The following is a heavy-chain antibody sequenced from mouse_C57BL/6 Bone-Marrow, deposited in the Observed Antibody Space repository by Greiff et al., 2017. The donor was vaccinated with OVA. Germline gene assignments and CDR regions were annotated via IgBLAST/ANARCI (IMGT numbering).Heavy chain of an antibody. CDR1: GYTFTSYW. CDR3: ASNYYGSSEYFDV. Sequence: QVQLQQPGAELVKPGASVKLSCKASGYTFTSYWMHWVKQRPGRGLEWIGRIDPNRGGTKYNEKFKSKATLTVDKPSSTAYMQLSSLTSEDSAVYYCASNYYGSSEYFDVWGTGTTVTVSS. D-gene: IGHD1-1*01. CDR2: IDPNRGGT. J-gene: IGHJ1*03. V-gene: IGHV1-72*01.